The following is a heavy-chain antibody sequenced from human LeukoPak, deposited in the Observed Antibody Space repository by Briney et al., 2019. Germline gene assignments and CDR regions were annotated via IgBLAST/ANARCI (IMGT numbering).Heavy chain of an antibody. Sequence: SETLSLTCTVSGGSISSYYWSWIRQPPGKGLEWIGYIYYSGSTNYNPSLKSRVTISVGTSKNQFSLKLSSVTAADTAVYYCARDYYGDKNPSWGQGTLVTVSS. CDR1: GGSISSYY. V-gene: IGHV4-59*01. CDR2: IYYSGST. D-gene: IGHD4-17*01. CDR3: ARDYYGDKNPS. J-gene: IGHJ5*02.